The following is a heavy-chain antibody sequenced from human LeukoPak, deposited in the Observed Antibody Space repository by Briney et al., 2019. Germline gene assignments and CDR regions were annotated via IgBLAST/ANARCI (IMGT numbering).Heavy chain of an antibody. D-gene: IGHD5-18*01. Sequence: GGSLRLSCAASVFTFSSYAMSWVRQAPGKGLEWVSAISGSGGSTYYADSVKGRFTISRDNSKNTLYLQMNSLRVEETPVYYCAKDSAAMVPFDYWGQGTLVTVSS. CDR1: VFTFSSYA. J-gene: IGHJ4*02. V-gene: IGHV3-23*01. CDR2: ISGSGGST. CDR3: AKDSAAMVPFDY.